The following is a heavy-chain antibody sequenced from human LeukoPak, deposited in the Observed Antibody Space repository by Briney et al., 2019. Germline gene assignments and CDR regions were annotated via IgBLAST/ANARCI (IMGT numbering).Heavy chain of an antibody. CDR3: ARRYMATSAEDFDY. D-gene: IGHD5-24*01. CDR2: INQDESEK. Sequence: PGGSLRLSCVASGFTFVRHWMTWVRRAPGKGLEWAANINQDESEKYYVDSVKGRFTISRDNARNSLYLQMNSLRTEDAAVYYYARRYMATSAEDFDYWGQGTLVTVSS. J-gene: IGHJ4*02. CDR1: GFTFVRHW. V-gene: IGHV3-7*01.